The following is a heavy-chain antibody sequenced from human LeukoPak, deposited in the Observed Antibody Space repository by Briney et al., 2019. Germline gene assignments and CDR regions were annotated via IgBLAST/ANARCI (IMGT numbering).Heavy chain of an antibody. D-gene: IGHD3-22*01. J-gene: IGHJ4*02. CDR2: IYYSGST. Sequence: SETLSLTCTVSGYSISSGYYWGWIRQPPGKGLEWIGYIYYSGSTNYNPSLKSRVTISVDTSKNQFSLRLSSATAADTAVYYCARVTGYIVEDYFDYWGQGTLVTVSS. V-gene: IGHV4-61*01. CDR1: GYSISSGYY. CDR3: ARVTGYIVEDYFDY.